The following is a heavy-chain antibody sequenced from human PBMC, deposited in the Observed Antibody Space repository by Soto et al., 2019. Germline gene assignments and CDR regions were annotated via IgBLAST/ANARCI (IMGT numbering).Heavy chain of an antibody. CDR1: GFTFSSYA. D-gene: IGHD3-22*01. Sequence: EVQLVESGGGLVQPGGSLRLSCAASGFTFSSYAMHWVRQAPGKGLEYVSAISSNGGSTYYANSVKGRFTISRDNSKNALYLQMGSLRTEDMAVYDCAGDSSGYTAFDIWGQGTMVTVSS. V-gene: IGHV3-64*01. CDR2: ISSNGGST. J-gene: IGHJ3*02. CDR3: AGDSSGYTAFDI.